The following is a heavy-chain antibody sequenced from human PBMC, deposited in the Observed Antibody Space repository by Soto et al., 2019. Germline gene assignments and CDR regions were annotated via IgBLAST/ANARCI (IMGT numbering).Heavy chain of an antibody. CDR1: GFTFNIYA. V-gene: IGHV3-23*01. Sequence: EVQVLESGGGLVQPGGSLRLSCAASGFTFNIYAMSWVRQAPGKGLEWVSIISGSGGSMYYADSVKGRFTISRDNSKNTVYLQMNSLRAEDTAVYYCAKDWGRGGATADYYYALDVWGQGTTVTVSS. CDR2: ISGSGGSM. D-gene: IGHD1-26*01. J-gene: IGHJ6*02. CDR3: AKDWGRGGATADYYYALDV.